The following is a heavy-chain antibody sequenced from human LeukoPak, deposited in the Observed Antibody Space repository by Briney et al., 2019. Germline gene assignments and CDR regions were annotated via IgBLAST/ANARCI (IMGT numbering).Heavy chain of an antibody. CDR2: ISGSGGST. Sequence: GGSLGLSCVVSGFTFSSYAMSWVRQAPGKGLEWVSAISGSGGSTYYADSVKGRFTISRDNSKNTLYLQMNSLRAEDTAVYYCTKAPQGNQLLYPYYFDYWGQGTLVTVSS. V-gene: IGHV3-23*01. CDR3: TKAPQGNQLLYPYYFDY. J-gene: IGHJ4*02. CDR1: GFTFSSYA. D-gene: IGHD2-2*02.